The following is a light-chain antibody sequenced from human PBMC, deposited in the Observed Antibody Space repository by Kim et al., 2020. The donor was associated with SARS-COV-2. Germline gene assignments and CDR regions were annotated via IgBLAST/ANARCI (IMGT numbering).Light chain of an antibody. CDR3: QQRASRPLT. CDR2: DAS. Sequence: WSQGERATLSCRASQSVNSYLAWYQQKPGQPPRLLISDASNRATGIPARFSGSGSGTDFTLTISSLEPEDFAVYYCQQRASRPLTFGGGTKVDIK. J-gene: IGKJ4*01. V-gene: IGKV3-11*01. CDR1: QSVNSY.